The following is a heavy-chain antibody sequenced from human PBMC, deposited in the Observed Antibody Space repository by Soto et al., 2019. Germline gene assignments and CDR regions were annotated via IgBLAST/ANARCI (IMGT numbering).Heavy chain of an antibody. V-gene: IGHV3-30*18. D-gene: IGHD2-21*02. CDR2: ISYDGTNK. CDR1: GFTFRNFG. Sequence: GGSLRLSCAASGFTFRNFGMHLVRQAPGKGLEWVAVISYDGTNKYYADSVKGRLTISRDNSKNTLYLQINSLRAEDTAVYYCAKAVPPFVVVTASDYWGQGSLVTVS. CDR3: AKAVPPFVVVTASDY. J-gene: IGHJ4*02.